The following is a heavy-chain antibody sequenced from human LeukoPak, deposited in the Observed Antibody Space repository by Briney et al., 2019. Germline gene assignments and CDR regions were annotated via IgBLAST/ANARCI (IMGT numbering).Heavy chain of an antibody. CDR1: GGTFSSYA. Sequence: ASVKVSCKASGGTFSSYAISWVRQAPGQGLEWMGGIIPIFGTANYAQKFQGRVTITTDESTSTAYMELSSLRSEDTAVYYCARGGTIFGGNYYFDYWGREPWSPSPQ. J-gene: IGHJ4*02. V-gene: IGHV1-69*05. CDR2: IIPIFGTA. CDR3: ARGGTIFGGNYYFDY. D-gene: IGHD3-3*01.